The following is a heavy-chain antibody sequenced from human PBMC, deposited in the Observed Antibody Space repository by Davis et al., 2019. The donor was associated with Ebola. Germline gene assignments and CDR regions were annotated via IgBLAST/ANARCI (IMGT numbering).Heavy chain of an antibody. CDR3: ARGRTIFGVVIIGFDY. V-gene: IGHV4-34*01. J-gene: IGHJ4*02. Sequence: PSETLSLTCAVYGGSFSGYYWSWIRQPPGKGLEWIGEINHSGSTNCNPSLKSRITISVDTSKNQFSLKLSSVTAADTAVYYCARGRTIFGVVIIGFDYWGQGTLVTVSS. D-gene: IGHD3-3*01. CDR1: GGSFSGYY. CDR2: INHSGST.